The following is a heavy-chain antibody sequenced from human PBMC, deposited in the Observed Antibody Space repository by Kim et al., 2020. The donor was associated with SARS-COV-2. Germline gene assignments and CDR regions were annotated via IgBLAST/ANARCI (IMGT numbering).Heavy chain of an antibody. CDR3: ARDPAGTRQGRSYYYYMDV. J-gene: IGHJ6*03. CDR2: IWYDGSNK. Sequence: GGSLRLSCAASGFTFSSYGMHWVRQAPGKGLEWVAVIWYDGSNKYYADSVKGRFTISRDNSKNTLYLQMNSLRAEDTAVYYCARDPAGTRQGRSYYYYMDVWGKGTTVTVSS. D-gene: IGHD1-1*01. V-gene: IGHV3-33*01. CDR1: GFTFSSYG.